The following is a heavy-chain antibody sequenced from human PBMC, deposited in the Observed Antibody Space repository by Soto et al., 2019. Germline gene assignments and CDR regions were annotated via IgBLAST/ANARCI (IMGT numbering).Heavy chain of an antibody. Sequence: ASVKVSCKASGYTFTSYGISWVRQAPGQGLEWMGWISAYNGNTNYAQKLQGRVTMTTDTSTSTAYMELRSLRSDDTAVYYCARDRYGLDGDYEYYFDYWGQGTLVTVSS. CDR2: ISAYNGNT. J-gene: IGHJ4*02. D-gene: IGHD4-17*01. CDR1: GYTFTSYG. V-gene: IGHV1-18*01. CDR3: ARDRYGLDGDYEYYFDY.